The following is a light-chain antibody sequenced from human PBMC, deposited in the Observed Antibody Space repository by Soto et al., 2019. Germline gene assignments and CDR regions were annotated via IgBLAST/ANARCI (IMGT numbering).Light chain of an antibody. CDR3: QQYGRSAIFT. CDR1: QSISGNY. CDR2: GAS. Sequence: ELVLTQSPGSLSLSPGERATLSCWASQSISGNYLAWYQQKPGQAPRLLIYGASNRATGIPDRFCGSGSGTDFSLTISRLEPEDFAVYYCQQYGRSAIFTLGPGTTVEVK. V-gene: IGKV3-20*01. J-gene: IGKJ3*01.